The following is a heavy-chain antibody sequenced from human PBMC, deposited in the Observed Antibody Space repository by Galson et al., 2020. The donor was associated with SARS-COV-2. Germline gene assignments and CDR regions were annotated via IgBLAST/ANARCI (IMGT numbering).Heavy chain of an antibody. CDR3: AREGIGYYDSSGCYYDLRFDY. CDR1: GGSISSYY. Sequence: SETLSLTCTVSGGSISSYYWSWIRQPPGKGLEWIGYIYYSGSTNYNPSLKSRVTISVDTSKNQFSLKLSSVTAADTAVYYCAREGIGYYDSSGCYYDLRFDYWGQGTLVTVSS. J-gene: IGHJ4*02. CDR2: IYYSGST. V-gene: IGHV4-59*13. D-gene: IGHD3-22*01.